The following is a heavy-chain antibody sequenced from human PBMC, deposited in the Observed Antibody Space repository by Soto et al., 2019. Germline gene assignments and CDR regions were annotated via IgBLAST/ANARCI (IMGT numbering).Heavy chain of an antibody. V-gene: IGHV1-3*01. D-gene: IGHD3-10*01. CDR3: ARGSIRFGELLGWFDP. Sequence: QVQLVQSGAEVKKPGASVKVSCKASGYTFTSYAMHWVRQAPGQRLEWMGWINAGNGNTKYSQQFKGRVTITRDTSASTAYMELSSLRSEDTAVYYCARGSIRFGELLGWFDPWGQGTLVTVSS. CDR1: GYTFTSYA. CDR2: INAGNGNT. J-gene: IGHJ5*02.